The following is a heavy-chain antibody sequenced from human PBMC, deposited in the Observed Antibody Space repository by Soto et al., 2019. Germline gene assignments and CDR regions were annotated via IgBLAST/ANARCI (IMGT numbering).Heavy chain of an antibody. Sequence: GGSLRLSCAASGFTFSSYAMHWVRQAPGKGLEWVAVISYDGSNKYYADSVKGRFTISRDNSKNTLYLQMNSLRAEDTAVYYCAKSHKLGIIDYWGQGTLVTVSS. CDR2: ISYDGSNK. D-gene: IGHD7-27*01. CDR1: GFTFSSYA. CDR3: AKSHKLGIIDY. V-gene: IGHV3-30-3*02. J-gene: IGHJ4*02.